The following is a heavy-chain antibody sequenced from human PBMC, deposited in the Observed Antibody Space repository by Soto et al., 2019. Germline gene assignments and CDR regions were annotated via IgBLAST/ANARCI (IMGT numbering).Heavy chain of an antibody. CDR2: IHSSAST. Sequence: SVTLPLTCTVSGASMNSYHWSWIRQPAGKGLEWIGHIHSSASTNYNPSLKSRVRMSVDASKNQFSLRLMSLTAADTAVYYCARDQGVAAAGITWFDPWGKGSRVTVSS. V-gene: IGHV4-4*07. CDR3: ARDQGVAAAGITWFDP. J-gene: IGHJ5*02. D-gene: IGHD6-13*01. CDR1: GASMNSYH.